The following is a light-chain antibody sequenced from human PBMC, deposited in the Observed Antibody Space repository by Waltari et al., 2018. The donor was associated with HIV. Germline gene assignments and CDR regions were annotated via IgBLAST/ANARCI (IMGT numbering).Light chain of an antibody. J-gene: IGLJ2*01. CDR1: SSDIGSYNY. CDR3: SSFTTSNTLL. Sequence: QSALTQPASVSGSPGQSITVSCTGTSSDIGSYNYVSWYQRTPGTAPKLVIYEVNNRPSGISNRCSGSKSGTTASLTISVLQTEDEAHYYCSSFTTSNTLLFGGGTKVTVL. CDR2: EVN. V-gene: IGLV2-14*01.